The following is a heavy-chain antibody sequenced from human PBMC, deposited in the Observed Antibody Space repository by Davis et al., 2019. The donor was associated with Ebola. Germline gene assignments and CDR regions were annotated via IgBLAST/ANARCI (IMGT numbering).Heavy chain of an antibody. J-gene: IGHJ1*01. CDR2: IYYSGST. D-gene: IGHD6-19*01. Sequence: SETLSLTCTVSGGSVSSGSYYWSWIRQPPEKGLEWVGYIYYSGSTNCNPSLKSRVTISVDTSKNQFSLKLSSVTAADTAVYYCARRGIAVAGTGYFQHWGQGTLVTVSS. CDR3: ARRGIAVAGTGYFQH. V-gene: IGHV4-61*01. CDR1: GGSVSSGSYY.